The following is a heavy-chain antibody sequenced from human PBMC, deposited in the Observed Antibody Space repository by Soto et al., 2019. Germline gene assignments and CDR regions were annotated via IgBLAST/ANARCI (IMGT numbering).Heavy chain of an antibody. D-gene: IGHD3-3*01. Sequence: PSETLSLTCTVSGGSISSDENYWTWIRQTPGKGLEWIGHISYSGSTYYNPSLKGRVNISVDTSKDQFSLRLTSVTAADTAVYYCARNTRGNLWTGYYFDYWGQGALVTVSS. CDR1: GGSISSDENY. V-gene: IGHV4-30-4*01. CDR2: ISYSGST. CDR3: ARNTRGNLWTGYYFDY. J-gene: IGHJ4*02.